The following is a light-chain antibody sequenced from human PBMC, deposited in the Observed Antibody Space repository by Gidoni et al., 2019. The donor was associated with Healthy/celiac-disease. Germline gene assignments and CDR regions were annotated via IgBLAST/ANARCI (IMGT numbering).Light chain of an antibody. CDR2: GAS. V-gene: IGKV3-20*01. CDR1: QSVSSSY. Sequence: EIVLTQSPGTLSLSPGERATLSCRASQSVSSSYLAWYQQKPGQAPRLLISGASSRATGIPDRFSGSGSGTDFTLTISRLEPEDFAVYYCQQFRAFGQGTKVEIK. J-gene: IGKJ1*01. CDR3: QQFRA.